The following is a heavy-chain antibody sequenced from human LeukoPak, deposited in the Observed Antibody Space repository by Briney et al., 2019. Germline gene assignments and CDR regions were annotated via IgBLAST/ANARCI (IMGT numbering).Heavy chain of an antibody. Sequence: GESLQISCKGSGYSFTSYWIGWVRQMPGKGLEWMGIIYPGDSDTRYSPSFQGQVTISADTSISTAYLQWRSLKASDTAMYYCARLSGSTWGYFDYWGQGPWSPSPQ. CDR2: IYPGDSDT. CDR1: GYSFTSYW. J-gene: IGHJ4*02. D-gene: IGHD1-26*01. CDR3: ARLSGSTWGYFDY. V-gene: IGHV5-51*01.